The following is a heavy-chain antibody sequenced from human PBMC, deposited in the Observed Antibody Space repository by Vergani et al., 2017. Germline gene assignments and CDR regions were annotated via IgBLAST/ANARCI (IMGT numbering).Heavy chain of an antibody. D-gene: IGHD3-22*01. J-gene: IGHJ3*02. Sequence: QVQLQESGPGLVKPSETLSLTCTVSGGSISSYYWSWIWQPPGKGLEWIGYIYYSGSTNYNPSRKSRVTTSVDTSKNQFSLKLSSVTAADTAVYYCERGGTYYCDSSGYQLGAVDIWGQGTMVTVSS. V-gene: IGHV4-59*01. CDR1: GGSISSYY. CDR2: IYYSGST. CDR3: ERGGTYYCDSSGYQLGAVDI.